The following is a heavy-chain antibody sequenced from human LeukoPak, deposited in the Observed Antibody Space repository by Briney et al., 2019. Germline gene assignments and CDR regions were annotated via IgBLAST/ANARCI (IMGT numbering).Heavy chain of an antibody. CDR1: GYTFTSYY. D-gene: IGHD6-13*01. CDR3: ARGLQQLTPDAFDI. J-gene: IGHJ3*02. Sequence: GASVKVSCKASGYTFTSYYMHWVRQATGQGLEWMGWMNPNSGNTGYAQKFQGRVTITRNTSISTAYMELSSLRSEDTAVYYCARGLQQLTPDAFDIWGQGTMVTVSS. CDR2: MNPNSGNT. V-gene: IGHV1-8*03.